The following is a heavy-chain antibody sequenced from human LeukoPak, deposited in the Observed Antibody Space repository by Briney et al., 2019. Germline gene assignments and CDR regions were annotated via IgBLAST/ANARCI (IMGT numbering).Heavy chain of an antibody. J-gene: IGHJ4*02. Sequence: GGSLRLSCAASGFTFSSYSMNWVRQAPGKGLEWVSSSSSSSSYIYYVDSVKGRFTISRDNAKNSLYLQMNSLRAEDTAVYYCARGQLYYDSSGFDYWGQGTLVTVSS. CDR2: SSSSSSYI. D-gene: IGHD3-22*01. V-gene: IGHV3-21*01. CDR3: ARGQLYYDSSGFDY. CDR1: GFTFSSYS.